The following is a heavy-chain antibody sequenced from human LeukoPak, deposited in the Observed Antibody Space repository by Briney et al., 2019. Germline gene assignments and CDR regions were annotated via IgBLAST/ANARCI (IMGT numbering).Heavy chain of an antibody. J-gene: IGHJ3*02. CDR3: ARDLGKLDAFDI. Sequence: SETLSLTCTVSGGSISSYYWSWIRQPPGKGLEWIGYIYYSGGTNYNPSLKSRVTISVDTSKNQFSLKLSSVTAADTAVYYCARDLGKLDAFDIWGQGTMVTVSS. CDR1: GGSISSYY. D-gene: IGHD3-16*01. CDR2: IYYSGGT. V-gene: IGHV4-59*01.